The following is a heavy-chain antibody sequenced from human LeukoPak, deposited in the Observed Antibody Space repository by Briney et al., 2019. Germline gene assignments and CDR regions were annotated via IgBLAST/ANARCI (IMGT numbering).Heavy chain of an antibody. CDR1: GFTVSSNY. D-gene: IGHD6-6*01. CDR2: ISGSGGST. J-gene: IGHJ5*02. V-gene: IGHV3-23*01. Sequence: PGGSLRLSCAASGFTVSSNYMSWVRQAPGKGLEWVSAISGSGGSTYYADFVKGRFTISRDNSKNTLYLQMNSLRAEDTAVYYCARGGVAASWFDPWGQGTLVTVSS. CDR3: ARGGVAASWFDP.